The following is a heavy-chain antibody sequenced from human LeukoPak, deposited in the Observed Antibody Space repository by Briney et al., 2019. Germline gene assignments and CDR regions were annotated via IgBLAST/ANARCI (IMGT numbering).Heavy chain of an antibody. D-gene: IGHD6-13*01. V-gene: IGHV1-18*01. CDR1: GYTFTSYG. CDR3: ARDVYSSSWYPYYYYYMDV. J-gene: IGHJ6*03. Sequence: GASVKVSCKASGYTFTSYGISWVRQAPGQGLEWMGWISAYNGNTNYAQKLQGRVTMTTDTSTSTAYMELRSLRSDDTAVYYCARDVYSSSWYPYYYYYMDVWGKGTTVTVSS. CDR2: ISAYNGNT.